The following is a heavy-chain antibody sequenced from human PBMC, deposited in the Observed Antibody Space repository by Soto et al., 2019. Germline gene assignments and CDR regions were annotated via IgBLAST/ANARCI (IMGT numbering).Heavy chain of an antibody. CDR3: ARDRSGTYFNFDS. Sequence: VDLVESGGGVVQPGKSLRLSCETSGFALRTHAMHWVRQAPGKGLEWVAVILVDGSTKYYGDSVKGRFTISRDISKNTFSLQMNSLRPKDTAVYYCARDRSGTYFNFDSWGQGTLVTVSS. J-gene: IGHJ4*02. V-gene: IGHV3-30-3*01. CDR1: GFALRTHA. D-gene: IGHD3-10*01. CDR2: ILVDGSTK.